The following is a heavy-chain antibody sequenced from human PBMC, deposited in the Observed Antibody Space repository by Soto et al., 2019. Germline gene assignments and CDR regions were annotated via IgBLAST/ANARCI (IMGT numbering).Heavy chain of an antibody. Sequence: QVQLVQSGAEVKKPGASVKVSCKASGYTLTSYAMHWVRQAPGQRLEWMGWINAGNGNTKYSQKFKGRVTITRDTSASTAYMELSSLRSEDTAVYYWSRDLGVGAASDYWGQGTLVTVSS. CDR1: GYTLTSYA. D-gene: IGHD1-26*01. V-gene: IGHV1-3*01. CDR3: SRDLGVGAASDY. J-gene: IGHJ4*02. CDR2: INAGNGNT.